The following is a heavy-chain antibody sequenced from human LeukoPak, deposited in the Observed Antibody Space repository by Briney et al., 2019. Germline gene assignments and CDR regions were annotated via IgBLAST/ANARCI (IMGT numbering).Heavy chain of an antibody. J-gene: IGHJ4*02. CDR1: GYSITSAYY. Sequence: SETLSLTCTVSGYSITSAYYWGWIRQPPGKGLEWIGSFFLKGSTYYNPSLKSRVTISVDTSKNQFSLTLSSVTAADTAVYYCARVARCASCFDVDYWGQGTLVTVSS. CDR3: ARVARCASCFDVDY. CDR2: FFLKGST. V-gene: IGHV4-38-2*02. D-gene: IGHD2-2*01.